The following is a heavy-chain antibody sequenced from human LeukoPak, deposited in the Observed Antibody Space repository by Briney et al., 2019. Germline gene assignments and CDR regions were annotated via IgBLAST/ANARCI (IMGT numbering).Heavy chain of an antibody. CDR3: ARDRYYGSGSYGNYYAMDV. D-gene: IGHD3-10*01. CDR2: VYSGGST. J-gene: IGHJ6*02. CDR1: GFTVSSNY. Sequence: GGSLRLSCAASGFTVSSNYMSWVRQAPGKGLEWVSVVYSGGSTYYADSVKGRFTISRDKSKNTMYLQMNSLRPEDTALYYCARDRYYGSGSYGNYYAMDVWGRGTTVTVSS. V-gene: IGHV3-66*01.